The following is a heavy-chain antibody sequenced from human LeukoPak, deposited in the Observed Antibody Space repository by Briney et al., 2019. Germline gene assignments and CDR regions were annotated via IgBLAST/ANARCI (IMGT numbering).Heavy chain of an antibody. CDR3: ARGTSGVDY. CDR1: GGSISSYY. V-gene: IGHV4-59*08. CDR2: IDYSGST. D-gene: IGHD5-12*01. Sequence: SETLSLTCAVSGGSISSYYWSWIRQPPGKGLEWIGYIDYSGSTNYNPSLKSRGTMSVDTSKNQLSLKLSSATAADTAVYYCARGTSGVDYWGQGTLVTVSS. J-gene: IGHJ4*02.